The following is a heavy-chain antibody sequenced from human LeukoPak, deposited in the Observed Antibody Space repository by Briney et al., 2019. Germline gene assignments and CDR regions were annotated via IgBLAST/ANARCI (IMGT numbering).Heavy chain of an antibody. D-gene: IGHD6-19*01. CDR1: GYTFTSYD. CDR2: INPSGGST. Sequence: ASVKVSCKASGYTFTSYDINWVRQATGQGLEWMGIINPSGGSTSYAQKFQGRVTMTRDTSTNTVYMELSSLRSEDTAVYYCARDDPLDKISSGWGPWGQGTLVTVSS. V-gene: IGHV1-46*01. J-gene: IGHJ5*02. CDR3: ARDDPLDKISSGWGP.